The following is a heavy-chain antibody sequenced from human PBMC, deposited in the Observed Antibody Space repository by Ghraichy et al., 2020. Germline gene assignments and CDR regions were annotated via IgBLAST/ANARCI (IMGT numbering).Heavy chain of an antibody. CDR2: IYTSGST. J-gene: IGHJ4*02. D-gene: IGHD6-19*01. Sequence: SETLSLTCTVSGGSISSYYWSWIRQPPGKGLEWIGYIYTSGSTNYNPSLKSRVTISVDTSKNQFSLKLSSVTAADTAVYYCARHNRGYSSGWYYDYWGQGTLVTVSS. CDR3: ARHNRGYSSGWYYDY. CDR1: GGSISSYY. V-gene: IGHV4-4*09.